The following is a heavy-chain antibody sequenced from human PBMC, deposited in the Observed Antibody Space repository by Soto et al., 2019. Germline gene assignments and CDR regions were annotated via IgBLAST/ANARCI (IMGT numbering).Heavy chain of an antibody. CDR3: ARVYHWGYFSVLTDF. CDR1: GGSITSGGNY. CDR2: IYDSGNMY. D-gene: IGHD3-10*02. J-gene: IGHJ4*02. Sequence: SELLSLTCTVSGGSITSGGNYWGWLRQYAGKGLEWIGHIYDSGNMYFYNPSLKSRVTISADTSRNQVSLSLSSLTAADTAVYYCARVYHWGYFSVLTDFWGQGILVTVSS. V-gene: IGHV4-31*03.